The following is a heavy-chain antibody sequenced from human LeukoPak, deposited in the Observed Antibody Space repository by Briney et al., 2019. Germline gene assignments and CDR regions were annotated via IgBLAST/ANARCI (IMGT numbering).Heavy chain of an antibody. CDR3: ARDHYDFWSNYYRAGFDP. D-gene: IGHD3-3*01. V-gene: IGHV3-21*01. J-gene: IGHJ5*02. CDR2: ISSSSSYI. Sequence: PGGSLRLSCAASGFTFSSYSMNWVRQAPGKGLEWVSSISSSSSYIYYADSVKGRFTISRDNAKNSLYLQMNSLRAEDTAVYYCARDHYDFWSNYYRAGFDPWGQGTLVTVSS. CDR1: GFTFSSYS.